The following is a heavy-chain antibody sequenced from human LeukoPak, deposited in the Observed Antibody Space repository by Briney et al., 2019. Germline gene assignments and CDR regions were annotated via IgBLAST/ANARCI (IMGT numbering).Heavy chain of an antibody. CDR2: ISWNSGSI. Sequence: PGRSQRLSCAASGFTFDDYAMHWVRQAPGKGLEWVSGISWNSGSIGYADSVKGRFTISRDNAKNSLYLQMNSLRAEDMALYYCAKGVEMATITYFDYWGQGTLVTVSS. CDR1: GFTFDDYA. J-gene: IGHJ4*02. V-gene: IGHV3-9*03. D-gene: IGHD5-24*01. CDR3: AKGVEMATITYFDY.